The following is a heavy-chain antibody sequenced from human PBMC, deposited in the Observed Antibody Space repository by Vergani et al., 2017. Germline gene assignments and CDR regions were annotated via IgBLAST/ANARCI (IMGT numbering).Heavy chain of an antibody. Sequence: QVQLQESGPGLLKPSETLSLTCTVSGYSISSGYYWGWIRQPPGKGLEWIGSISHSGYTFYSPSLKGLVSMSVDTSKNQFSLRVNSVTAADTAVDYCVRDPWESGGPYSGCGGRGTLVSVSS. CDR3: VRDPWESGGPYSGC. V-gene: IGHV4-38-2*02. CDR1: GYSISSGYY. D-gene: IGHD2-15*01. CDR2: ISHSGYT. J-gene: IGHJ4*02.